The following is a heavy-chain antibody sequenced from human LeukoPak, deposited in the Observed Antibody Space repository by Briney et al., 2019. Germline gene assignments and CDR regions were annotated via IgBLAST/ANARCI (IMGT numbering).Heavy chain of an antibody. J-gene: IGHJ5*02. CDR1: GGSISSGSYY. D-gene: IGHD6-13*01. V-gene: IGHV4-61*02. Sequence: SETLSLTCTVSGGSISSGSYYWSWIRQPAGKGLEWIGRIYTSGSTNYNPSLKSRVTISVDKSKNQFSLKLSSVTAADTAVYYCARECPQPGWFDPWGQGTLVTVSS. CDR2: IYTSGST. CDR3: ARECPQPGWFDP.